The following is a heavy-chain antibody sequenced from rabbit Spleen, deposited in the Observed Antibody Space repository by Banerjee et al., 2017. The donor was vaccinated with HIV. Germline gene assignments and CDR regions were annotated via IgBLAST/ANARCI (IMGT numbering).Heavy chain of an antibody. CDR2: IYTGFTTNT. CDR1: GFSFIIDYF. D-gene: IGHD8-1*01. Sequence: QSLEESGGGLVKPEGSLTLTCTASGFSFIIDYFPCWVRQAPGKGLEWIACIYTGFTTNTYYASWAKGRFTISKTSSTTVTLQMTSLTAADTATYFCARDTGTSFSSYGMDLWGPGTLVTVS. V-gene: IGHV1S40*01. J-gene: IGHJ6*01. CDR3: ARDTGTSFSSYGMDL.